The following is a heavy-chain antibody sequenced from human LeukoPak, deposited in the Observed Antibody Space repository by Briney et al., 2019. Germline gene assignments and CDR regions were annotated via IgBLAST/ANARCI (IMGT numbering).Heavy chain of an antibody. CDR3: ARDGGEGYFDWFSPGYYFEY. Sequence: GGSLSLSCAVSGVTFSRQVMTGVGQATGQGRGWVGFSGCSGVSTHYADPVKGRFTISRDKPKNTLSPQSNTLRPAHTAVYYCARDGGEGYFDWFSPGYYFEYWGQGTLVTVSS. J-gene: IGHJ4*02. CDR2: SGCSGVST. V-gene: IGHV3-23*01. CDR1: GVTFSRQV. D-gene: IGHD3-9*01.